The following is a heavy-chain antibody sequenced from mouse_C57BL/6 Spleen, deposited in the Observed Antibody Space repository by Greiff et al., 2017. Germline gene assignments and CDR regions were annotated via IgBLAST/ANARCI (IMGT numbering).Heavy chain of an antibody. CDR1: GFTFSNYW. CDR2: IRVKSDNYAT. Sequence: EVTVEESGGGLVQPGGSMKLSCVASGFTFSNYWMNWVRQSPEKGLEWVAQIRVKSDNYATHYAESVKGRFTISRDDSKSSVYLQMNNLRAEDTGIYYCTDYPFAYWGQGTLVTVSA. CDR3: TDYPFAY. V-gene: IGHV6-3*01. J-gene: IGHJ3*01. D-gene: IGHD5-5*01.